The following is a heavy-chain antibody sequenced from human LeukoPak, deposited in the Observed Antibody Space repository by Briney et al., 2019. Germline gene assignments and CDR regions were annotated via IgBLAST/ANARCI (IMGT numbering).Heavy chain of an antibody. J-gene: IGHJ3*02. CDR1: GYTFTTYS. Sequence: ASVKVSCKTSGYTFTTYSLNWVRQAPGQGLEWMGWINTNTGNPTYAQGFTGRFVFSLDTSVDTAYLQISSLKAEDTAVYYCARAYPIRMIRGLTPDASDIWGQGTMVTVSS. CDR2: INTNTGNP. D-gene: IGHD3-10*01. V-gene: IGHV7-4-1*02. CDR3: ARAYPIRMIRGLTPDASDI.